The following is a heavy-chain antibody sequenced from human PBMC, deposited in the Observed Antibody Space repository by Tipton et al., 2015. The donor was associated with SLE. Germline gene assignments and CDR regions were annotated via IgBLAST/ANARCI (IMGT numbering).Heavy chain of an antibody. CDR1: GFTLRSYT. CDR3: ARVQVAGTLTTDAFDI. J-gene: IGHJ3*02. Sequence: SLRLSCAASGFTLRSYTMNWVRQAPGKGLEWVSSISGDSSYIFYADSLKGRFTISRDNAKNSLYLQMNSLRAEDTAVYYCARVQVAGTLTTDAFDIWGQGTMVTVSS. V-gene: IGHV3-21*01. D-gene: IGHD1-14*01. CDR2: ISGDSSYI.